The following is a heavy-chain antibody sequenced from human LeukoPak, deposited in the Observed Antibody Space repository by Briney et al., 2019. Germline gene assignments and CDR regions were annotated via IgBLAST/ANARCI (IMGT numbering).Heavy chain of an antibody. Sequence: ASVKVSCKASGYTFTGYYMHWVRQAPGQGLEWMGWINPNSGGTNYAQKFQGRVTMTRDTSISTAYMELSRLRSDDTAVYYCARGGCGSTSCYTGENWFDPWGQGTLVTVSS. D-gene: IGHD2-2*02. CDR3: ARGGCGSTSCYTGENWFDP. V-gene: IGHV1-2*02. CDR2: INPNSGGT. J-gene: IGHJ5*02. CDR1: GYTFTGYY.